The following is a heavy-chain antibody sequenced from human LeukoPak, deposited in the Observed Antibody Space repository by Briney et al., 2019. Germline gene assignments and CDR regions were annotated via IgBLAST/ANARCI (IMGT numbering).Heavy chain of an antibody. CDR3: ASLRYSYGFFDY. D-gene: IGHD5-18*01. V-gene: IGHV4-61*02. CDR1: GGSISSGSYY. Sequence: PSETLSLTCTVSGGSISSGSYYWSWIRQPAGKGLEWIGRIYTSGSTNYNPSLKSRVTISVDTSKNQFSLKLSSVTAADTAVYYCASLRYSYGFFDYWGQGTLVTVSS. CDR2: IYTSGST. J-gene: IGHJ4*02.